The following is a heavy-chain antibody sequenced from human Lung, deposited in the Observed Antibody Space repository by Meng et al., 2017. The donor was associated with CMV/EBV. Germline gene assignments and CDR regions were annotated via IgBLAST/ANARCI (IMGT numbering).Heavy chain of an antibody. CDR2: LYPDGST. V-gene: IGHV4-4*07. D-gene: IGHD2-2*01. J-gene: IGHJ4*02. Sequence: QQKLQESVRSVLNPSETLSVTCIVSSDSITNYFWSGVRQPAGKGLEWIGRLYPDGSTDYNPSLSSRLTLSLDTSKIRFSLKLRSVTAADTAIYYCARTPVRFCNTHMCYAFDYWGQGALVTVSS. CDR3: ARTPVRFCNTHMCYAFDY. CDR1: SDSITNYF.